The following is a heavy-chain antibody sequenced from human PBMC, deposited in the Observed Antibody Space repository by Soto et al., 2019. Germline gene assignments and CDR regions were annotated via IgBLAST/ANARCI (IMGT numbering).Heavy chain of an antibody. D-gene: IGHD2-15*01. CDR3: ARDRIGRFYAIDV. CDR1: GFKFDDYA. J-gene: IGHJ6*02. V-gene: IGHV3-9*01. CDR2: INWSGEMI. Sequence: EVQLVESGGAMVHPGGSLRLSWVAYGFKFDDYAIHWVRQVAGKSQEWVSAINWSGEMIAYADSVKGRYTIYRDNAKNSVSLQINSLRPEDAALYYCARDRIGRFYAIDVWGQGTTVTVSS.